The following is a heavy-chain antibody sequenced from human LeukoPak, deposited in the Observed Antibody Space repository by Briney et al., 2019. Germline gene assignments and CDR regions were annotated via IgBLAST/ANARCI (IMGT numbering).Heavy chain of an antibody. CDR1: GGTFSSYA. D-gene: IGHD5-24*01. Sequence: ASVKVSCKASGGTFSSYAISWVRQAPGQGLEWMGRIIPIFGTANYAQKFQGRVTITTDESTSTAYMELSSLRSEDTAVYYCARDLSAGGDGYNQNDLPAYYFDYWGQGTLVTVSS. J-gene: IGHJ4*02. V-gene: IGHV1-69*05. CDR3: ARDLSAGGDGYNQNDLPAYYFDY. CDR2: IIPIFGTA.